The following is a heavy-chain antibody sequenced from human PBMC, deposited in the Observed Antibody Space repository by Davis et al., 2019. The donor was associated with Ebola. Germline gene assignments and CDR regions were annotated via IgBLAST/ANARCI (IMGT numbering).Heavy chain of an antibody. CDR2: IWHDGSKK. Sequence: PGGSLRLSCAASGFTVSSNYMSWVRQAPGRGPEWVAFIWHDGSKKEYADSVKGRFSISRDNSNNTVHLQMSSLRPEDTAVYYCAREDSGSYWSAWGGFSYWGQGALVTVSS. V-gene: IGHV3-33*08. D-gene: IGHD1-26*01. CDR1: GFTVSSNY. CDR3: AREDSGSYWSAWGGFSY. J-gene: IGHJ4*02.